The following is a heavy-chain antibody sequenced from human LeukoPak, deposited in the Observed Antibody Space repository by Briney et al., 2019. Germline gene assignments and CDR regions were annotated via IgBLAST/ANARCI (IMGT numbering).Heavy chain of an antibody. CDR2: ISYDGSNN. Sequence: GGSLRLSCAASGFTFSSYAMHWVRQAPGKGLEWVAVISYDGSNNYYADSAKGRFTISRDNSKNTLYLQMNSLRAEDTPVYYCARDSDYYDSSGYDKRGFDPWGQGTLVTVSS. CDR1: GFTFSSYA. J-gene: IGHJ5*02. V-gene: IGHV3-30-3*01. CDR3: ARDSDYYDSSGYDKRGFDP. D-gene: IGHD3-22*01.